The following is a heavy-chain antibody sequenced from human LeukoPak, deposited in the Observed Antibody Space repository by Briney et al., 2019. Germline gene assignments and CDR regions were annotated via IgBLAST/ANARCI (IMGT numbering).Heavy chain of an antibody. V-gene: IGHV3-48*01. CDR1: GFTFSNYG. J-gene: IGHJ6*04. CDR3: AELGITMIGGV. Sequence: GGSLRLSCAASGFTFSNYGMNWVRQAPGKGLEWVSYISASRSSISYADSVKGRFTISRDNAMNSLYLQLNSLRPEDTAVYYCAELGITMIGGVWGKGTTVTISS. CDR2: ISASRSSI. D-gene: IGHD3-10*02.